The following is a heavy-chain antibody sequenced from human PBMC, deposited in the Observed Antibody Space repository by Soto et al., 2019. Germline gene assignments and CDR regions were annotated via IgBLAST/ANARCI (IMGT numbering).Heavy chain of an antibody. Sequence: QVQLQESGPGLVKPSQTLSLTCTVSGGSISSGGYYWSWIRQHPGKGLEWIGYIYYSGSTYYNPSLKRRVTISVDTSKNQFSLKLSSVTAADTAVYYCARIGPRDGVGNYYFDYWGQGTLVTVSS. V-gene: IGHV4-31*03. CDR2: IYYSGST. J-gene: IGHJ4*02. CDR3: ARIGPRDGVGNYYFDY. D-gene: IGHD3-3*01. CDR1: GGSISSGGYY.